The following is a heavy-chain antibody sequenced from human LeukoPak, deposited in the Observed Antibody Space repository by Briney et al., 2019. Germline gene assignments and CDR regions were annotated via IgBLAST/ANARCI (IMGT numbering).Heavy chain of an antibody. D-gene: IGHD2-21*01. Sequence: QPGWSLRLSCVGSGFTFRSHAMSWVRQAPEKGLEFVSGIYENGGTTYYADSVKGRFSISRDNSKNTLYLQMDSLRGEDTAVYYCAKDFRIGYSAHFDYWGQGALVTVSS. J-gene: IGHJ4*02. V-gene: IGHV3-23*01. CDR1: GFTFRSHA. CDR3: AKDFRIGYSAHFDY. CDR2: IYENGGTT.